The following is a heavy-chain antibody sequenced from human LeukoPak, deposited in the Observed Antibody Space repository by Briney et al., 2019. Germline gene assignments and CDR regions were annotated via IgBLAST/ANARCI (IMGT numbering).Heavy chain of an antibody. J-gene: IGHJ3*02. CDR3: ATNDDGVLAVADSDAFDI. D-gene: IGHD6-19*01. Sequence: SETLSPTCTVSGGSVTDYYWSWIRQPPGKGLEWIGEINHSGSTTYNPSLKSRVTISVDTSKNQFSLKLSSVAAADTAVYYCATNDDGVLAVADSDAFDIWGQGTMVTVSS. V-gene: IGHV4-34*01. CDR2: INHSGST. CDR1: GGSVTDYY.